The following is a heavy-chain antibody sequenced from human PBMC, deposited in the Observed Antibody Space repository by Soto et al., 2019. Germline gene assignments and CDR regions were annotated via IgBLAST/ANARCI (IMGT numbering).Heavy chain of an antibody. D-gene: IGHD3-10*01. Sequence: EVQLVESGGGLVQSGGSLRLSCAASGFTLSSYWMHWVRQAPGKGLVWVSRFNSDGSSTSNPDSVKGRFTISRDNAKNTLYLQVNSLRAEDTAVYYCARSDGGRYSYYYGMDVWGQGTTVTVSS. CDR1: GFTLSSYW. V-gene: IGHV3-74*01. CDR3: ARSDGGRYSYYYGMDV. CDR2: FNSDGSST. J-gene: IGHJ6*02.